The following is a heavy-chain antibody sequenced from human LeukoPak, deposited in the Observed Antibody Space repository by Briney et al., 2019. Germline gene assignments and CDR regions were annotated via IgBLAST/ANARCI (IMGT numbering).Heavy chain of an antibody. J-gene: IGHJ4*02. Sequence: APVKVSCKASGYTFTGYYMHWVRQAPGQGLEWMGWINPNSGGTNYAQKFQGRVTMTRDTSISTAYMELSRLRSDDTAVYYCASDDSSGYYPTYYFDYWGQGTLVTVSS. V-gene: IGHV1-2*02. CDR3: ASDDSSGYYPTYYFDY. CDR1: GYTFTGYY. CDR2: INPNSGGT. D-gene: IGHD3-22*01.